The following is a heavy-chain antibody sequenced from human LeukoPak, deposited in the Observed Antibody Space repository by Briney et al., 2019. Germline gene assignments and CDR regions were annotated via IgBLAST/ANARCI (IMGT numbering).Heavy chain of an antibody. Sequence: PPETLSLTCTVSGGSISSYYWSWIRQPPGKGLEWIGYNSGSTNYNTSLKTRVNISVATSKTQFSLKRSSVTAAHTAVYYCAVGTPGSSYYYYYYMDVWGKGTTVTVSS. J-gene: IGHJ6*03. CDR2: NSGST. CDR3: AVGTPGSSYYYYYYMDV. V-gene: IGHV4-59*01. CDR1: GGSISSYY. D-gene: IGHD3-10*01.